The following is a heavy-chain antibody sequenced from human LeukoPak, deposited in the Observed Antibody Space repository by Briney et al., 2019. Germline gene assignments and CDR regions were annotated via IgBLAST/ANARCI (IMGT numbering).Heavy chain of an antibody. CDR3: ARSLPPHYVSGDAGAGY. J-gene: IGHJ4*02. Sequence: SETLSLTCTVSGGSISSSSYYWGWLRQPPGKGLEGIGSIYYSGSTYYNPSLKSRVTISVDTSKNQFSLKLSSVTAADTAVYYCARSLPPHYVSGDAGAGYWGQGTLVTVSS. V-gene: IGHV4-39*01. D-gene: IGHD3-10*01. CDR1: GGSISSSSYY. CDR2: IYYSGST.